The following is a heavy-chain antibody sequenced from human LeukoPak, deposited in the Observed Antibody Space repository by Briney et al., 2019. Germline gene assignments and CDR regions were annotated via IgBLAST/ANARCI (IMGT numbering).Heavy chain of an antibody. V-gene: IGHV3-11*05. CDR1: GFTFSDYY. CDR3: ARDPEAWQAA. CDR2: ISSSTHYT. Sequence: GGSLRLSCAASGFTFSDYYMTWIRQAPGKGLEWVSYISSSTHYTNYADSVKGRFTISRDNAKNSLYLQMNSLRAEDTAVYYCARDPEAWQAAWGQGTLVTVSS. J-gene: IGHJ4*02. D-gene: IGHD6-25*01.